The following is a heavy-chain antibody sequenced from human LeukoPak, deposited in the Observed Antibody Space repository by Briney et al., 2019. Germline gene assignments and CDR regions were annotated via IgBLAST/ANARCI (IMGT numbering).Heavy chain of an antibody. D-gene: IGHD6-13*01. CDR3: ARLTLLLGSSSWYLGYYYYYMDV. J-gene: IGHJ6*03. CDR1: GGSISTSNSY. Sequence: ASETLSLTCAVSGGSISTSNSYWGWIRRPPGKGLEWVGSIYYSGNTYYNPSLKSRVTISVDTSKNQFSLKLSSVTAADTAVYYCARLTLLLGSSSWYLGYYYYYMDVWGKGTTVTISS. V-gene: IGHV4-39*07. CDR2: IYYSGNT.